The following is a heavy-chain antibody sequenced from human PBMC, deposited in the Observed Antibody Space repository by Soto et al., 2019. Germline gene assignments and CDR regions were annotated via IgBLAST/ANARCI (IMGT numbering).Heavy chain of an antibody. CDR2: ISGSGGST. J-gene: IGHJ5*02. CDR1: GFTFSSYA. CDR3: AKAHVLRFLEWLVPPNWFDP. Sequence: EVQLLESGGGLVQPGGSLRLSCAASGFTFSSYAMSWVRQAPGKGLEWVSAISGSGGSTYYADSVKGRFTISRDNSKNTQYLQMNSLRAEDTAVYYCAKAHVLRFLEWLVPPNWFDPWGQGTLVTVSS. D-gene: IGHD3-3*01. V-gene: IGHV3-23*01.